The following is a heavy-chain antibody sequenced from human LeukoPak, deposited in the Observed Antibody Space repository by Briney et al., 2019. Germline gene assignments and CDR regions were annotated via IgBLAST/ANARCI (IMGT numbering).Heavy chain of an antibody. D-gene: IGHD3-22*01. V-gene: IGHV1-18*01. J-gene: IGHJ4*02. CDR1: GFTFTNNA. CDR3: ARGSPPRRNYDSRGYYSYYFDY. CDR2: ISAYNGNT. Sequence: GASVKVSCKTSGFTFTNNAINWVRQAPGQGLEWMGWISAYNGNTHYAQKLQGRVTMTTDTSTSTVYMELRSLRSDDTAVYYCARGSPPRRNYDSRGYYSYYFDYWGQGTLVTVSS.